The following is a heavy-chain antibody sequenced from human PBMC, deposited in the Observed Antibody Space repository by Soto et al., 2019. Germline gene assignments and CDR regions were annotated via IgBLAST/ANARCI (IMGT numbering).Heavy chain of an antibody. CDR3: ARGTWVRSAFDI. V-gene: IGHV4-34*01. CDR2: INDSGST. J-gene: IGHJ3*02. CDR1: GGSFSGYH. Sequence: SETLSLTCAVYGGSFSGYHWSWIRQPPGKGLEWIGEINDSGSTNHNPSLKARVIISVDASKNQFSLKLSSVTAADTAVYYCARGTWVRSAFDIWGQGTMVTVSS. D-gene: IGHD3-10*01.